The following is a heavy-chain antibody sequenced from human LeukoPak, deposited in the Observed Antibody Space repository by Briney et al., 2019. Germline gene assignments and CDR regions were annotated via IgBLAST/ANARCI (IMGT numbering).Heavy chain of an antibody. CDR2: IIPSGHTT. CDR3: AKDDRWLQFCC. D-gene: IGHD5-24*01. Sequence: GGSLRLSCAGSGFTFSSYSMNWVRQAPGKGLEWVSGIIPSGHTTYYADSVRGRFTISRDNSRNTLYLQMNSLRAEDTAVYYCAKDDRWLQFCCWGQGTLVTVSA. J-gene: IGHJ4*02. CDR1: GFTFSSYS. V-gene: IGHV3-23*01.